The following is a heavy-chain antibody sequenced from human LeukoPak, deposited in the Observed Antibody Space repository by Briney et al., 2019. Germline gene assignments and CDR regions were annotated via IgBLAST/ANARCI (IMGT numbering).Heavy chain of an antibody. Sequence: ASVKVSCKASGYTFTSYDINWVRQATGQGLEWMGIINPSGGSTSYGQKFQGRVTMTRDMSTSTVYMELSSLRSEDTAVYYCARELVGPTVRYYFDSWGQGTLVTVSS. V-gene: IGHV1-46*01. D-gene: IGHD1-26*01. CDR2: INPSGGST. CDR1: GYTFTSYD. CDR3: ARELVGPTVRYYFDS. J-gene: IGHJ4*02.